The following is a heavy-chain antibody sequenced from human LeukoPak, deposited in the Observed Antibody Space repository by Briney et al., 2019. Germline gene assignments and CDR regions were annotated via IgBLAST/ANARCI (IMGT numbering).Heavy chain of an antibody. Sequence: AGSLTLTCAASGFTFSSYGMHWIRQAPGKGLEWVAVIWYDGSNKYYADSVKRRFTISRDNSKNTLYLQMNSLRAEDTDVYYCARETEQILFGKLLYHYYYYMDVWGKGTTVTVSS. J-gene: IGHJ6*03. CDR1: GFTFSSYG. CDR3: ARETEQILFGKLLYHYYYYMDV. D-gene: IGHD3-10*01. CDR2: IWYDGSNK. V-gene: IGHV3-33*01.